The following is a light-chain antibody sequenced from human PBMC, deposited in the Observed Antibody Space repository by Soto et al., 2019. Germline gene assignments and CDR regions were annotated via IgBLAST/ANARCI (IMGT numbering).Light chain of an antibody. J-gene: IGKJ2*01. CDR2: DAS. Sequence: DIQMTQSPSTLSASVGDRVTITCRASQSISSWLAWYQQKPGKAPKLLLYDASSLESVVPSRFSGSGSGTEFTLTISSLQPDDFATYYCQQYNSQYTFGQGTKLEIK. V-gene: IGKV1-5*01. CDR1: QSISSW. CDR3: QQYNSQYT.